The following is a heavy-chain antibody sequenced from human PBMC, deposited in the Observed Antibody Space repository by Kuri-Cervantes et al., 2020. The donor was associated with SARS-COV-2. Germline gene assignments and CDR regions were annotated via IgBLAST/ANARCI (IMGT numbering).Heavy chain of an antibody. CDR2: INHSGNT. D-gene: IGHD6-19*01. CDR1: GGSLSGNF. Sequence: GSLRLSCAVYGGSLSGNFWSWIRQPPGKGLEWIGEINHSGNTNYNPSLKSRVTISVDTSKNQFSLKLSSVTAADTAVYYRARRRGRIAVDFDYWGQGTLVTVSS. J-gene: IGHJ4*02. CDR3: ARRRGRIAVDFDY. V-gene: IGHV4-34*01.